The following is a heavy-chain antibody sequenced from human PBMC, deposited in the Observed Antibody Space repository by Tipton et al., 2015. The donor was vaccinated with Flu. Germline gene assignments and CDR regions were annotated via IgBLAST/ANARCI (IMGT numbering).Heavy chain of an antibody. D-gene: IGHD6-19*01. Sequence: TLSLTCTVSGGSISSYYWGWIRQPPGKGLEWIGYIYYSGSTNYNPSLKSRVTISVDTSKNQFFLKLSSVTAAAKAVYYCARSVAVAAPGWFDPWGQGTLVTVSS. J-gene: IGHJ5*02. CDR3: ARSVAVAAPGWFDP. V-gene: IGHV4-59*01. CDR2: IYYSGST. CDR1: GGSISSYY.